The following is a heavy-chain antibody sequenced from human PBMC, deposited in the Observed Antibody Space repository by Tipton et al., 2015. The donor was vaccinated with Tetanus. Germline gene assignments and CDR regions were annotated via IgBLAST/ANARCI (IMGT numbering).Heavy chain of an antibody. CDR1: GFTFGDYA. CDR3: AISYVRTSFFH. V-gene: IGHV3-49*03. CDR2: IRSKTHGETT. J-gene: IGHJ4*02. D-gene: IGHD3-16*01. Sequence: SLRLSCTTSGFTFGDYAMSWFRQAPGTGLEWVAFIRSKTHGETTEYAASVTGRFTVSRDNANNSLFLQMNSLRGYDTAVYYCAISYVRTSFFHWGQGTLVTVSS.